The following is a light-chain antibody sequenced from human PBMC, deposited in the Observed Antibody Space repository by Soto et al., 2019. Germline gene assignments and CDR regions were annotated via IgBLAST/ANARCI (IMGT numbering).Light chain of an antibody. CDR1: RSFRHD. J-gene: IGKJ1*01. Sequence: EIFMTQSPATLSVSPGDRATVSXRASRSFRHDFAWYQQGPVXXPRIXXXGHXTRATGIPARFSGSGSGREFTLTISSLQSEYFAVYYCQQYNDWPPWTFGQGTKVDIK. V-gene: IGKV3-15*01. CDR3: QQYNDWPPWT. CDR2: GHX.